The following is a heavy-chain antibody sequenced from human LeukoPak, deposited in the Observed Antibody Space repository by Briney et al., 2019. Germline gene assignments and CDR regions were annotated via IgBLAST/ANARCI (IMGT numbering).Heavy chain of an antibody. CDR1: GYSFTSYW. Sequence: GESLKISCXGSGYSFTSYWIGWVRQMPGKGLEWMGIIYPGDSDTRDSPSFQGQVTISADKSISTAYLQWSSLKASDTAMYYCARRHYYDSSGYYYGYWGQGTLVTVSS. CDR3: ARRHYYDSSGYYYGY. D-gene: IGHD3-22*01. V-gene: IGHV5-51*01. CDR2: IYPGDSDT. J-gene: IGHJ4*02.